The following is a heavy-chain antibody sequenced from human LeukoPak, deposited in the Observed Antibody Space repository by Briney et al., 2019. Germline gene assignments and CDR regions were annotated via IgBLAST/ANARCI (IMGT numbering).Heavy chain of an antibody. V-gene: IGHV3-23*01. CDR1: GFTFRNYA. CDR2: ISGSGGST. Sequence: GGSLRLSCAASGFTFRNYAMNWVRQAPGKGLEWVSAISGSGGSTYYADSVKGRFTISRDNSKNTLYLQMNSLRAEDTAVYYCAKGVRFLDYFDYWGQGTLVTVSS. CDR3: AKGVRFLDYFDY. D-gene: IGHD3-3*01. J-gene: IGHJ4*02.